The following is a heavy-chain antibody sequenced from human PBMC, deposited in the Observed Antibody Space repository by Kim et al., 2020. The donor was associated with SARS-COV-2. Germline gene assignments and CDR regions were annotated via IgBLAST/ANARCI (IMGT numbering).Heavy chain of an antibody. V-gene: IGHV3-30*18. Sequence: GGSLRLSCAASGFTFSSYGMHWVRQAPGKGLEWVAVISYDGSNKYYADSVKGRFTISRDNSKNTLYLQMNSLRAEDTAVYYCAKDRPYYYDSSGYYDKAFDIWGQGTMVTVSS. D-gene: IGHD3-22*01. CDR2: ISYDGSNK. CDR3: AKDRPYYYDSSGYYDKAFDI. J-gene: IGHJ3*02. CDR1: GFTFSSYG.